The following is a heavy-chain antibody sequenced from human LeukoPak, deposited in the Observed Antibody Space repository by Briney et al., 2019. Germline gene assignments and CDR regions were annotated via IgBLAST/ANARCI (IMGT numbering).Heavy chain of an antibody. CDR1: GGSFSDYY. V-gene: IGHV4-34*01. Sequence: MPSETLSLTCAVYGGSFSDYYWSWIRQPPGKGLEWIGEINHSESTNYNPSLKSRVTISVDTSKNQFSLELSSVTAADTAVYYCARVAGTYSDAFDISGQGTMVTVSS. D-gene: IGHD1-26*01. CDR3: ARVAGTYSDAFDI. J-gene: IGHJ3*02. CDR2: INHSEST.